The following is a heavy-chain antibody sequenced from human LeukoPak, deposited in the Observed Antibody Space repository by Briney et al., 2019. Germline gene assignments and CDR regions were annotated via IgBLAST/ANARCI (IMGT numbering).Heavy chain of an antibody. Sequence: SETLSLTCSVSVGSISSWYWIWIRQPGGNGLEWIGRNYTSWSTTNHPTLKTRVPMSVAKSKTQLSLKLGSGTAADTAVYYCAREWSSSRSPPNGGRIKKVAFDIWGQGTMVTVSS. V-gene: IGHV4-4*07. CDR3: AREWSSSRSPPNGGRIKKVAFDI. D-gene: IGHD6-13*01. CDR2: NYTSWST. J-gene: IGHJ3*02. CDR1: VGSISSWY.